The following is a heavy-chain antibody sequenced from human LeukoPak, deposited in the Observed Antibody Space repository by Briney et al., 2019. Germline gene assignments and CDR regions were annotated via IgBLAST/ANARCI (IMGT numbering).Heavy chain of an antibody. V-gene: IGHV3-74*01. D-gene: IGHD6-13*01. CDR1: GFTFSSYW. CDR3: ARVGASSSWYEDDAFDI. Sequence: GGSLRLSCAASGFTFSSYWMHWVRQAPGKGLVWVSRINSDGSSTSYADSVKGRFTISRDNAKNTLYLQMNSLRAEDTAVYYCARVGASSSWYEDDAFDIWGQGTMVTVSS. J-gene: IGHJ3*02. CDR2: INSDGSST.